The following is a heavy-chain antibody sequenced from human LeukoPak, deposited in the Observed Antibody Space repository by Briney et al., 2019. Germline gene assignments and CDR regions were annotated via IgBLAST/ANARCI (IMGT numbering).Heavy chain of an antibody. D-gene: IGHD3-10*02. CDR3: AELGITMIGGV. J-gene: IGHJ6*04. Sequence: GGSLRLSCAASGFHFKNYEMNWVRQIPGKGLEWVSYISSSGSTIYYADSVKGRFTISRDNAKNSLYLQMNSLRAEDTAVYYCAELGITMIGGVWGKGTTVTISS. CDR2: ISSSGSTI. V-gene: IGHV3-48*03. CDR1: GFHFKNYE.